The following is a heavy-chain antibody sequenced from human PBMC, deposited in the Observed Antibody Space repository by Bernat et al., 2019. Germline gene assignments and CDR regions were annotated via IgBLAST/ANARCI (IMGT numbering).Heavy chain of an antibody. CDR2: IRSKAYGWTT. Sequence: EVELVESGGGLAQPGRSLRLSCKASGFTFGDYPMSWVRQAPGKGLEWVGFIRSKAYGWTTEYAASVKGRFTISRDDSKSIAYLQMNSLRSEDTAVYYCTTDYTGWYTFDFWGQGTLVTVSS. CDR1: GFTFGDYP. CDR3: TTDYTGWYTFDF. D-gene: IGHD3-16*01. J-gene: IGHJ4*02. V-gene: IGHV3-49*04.